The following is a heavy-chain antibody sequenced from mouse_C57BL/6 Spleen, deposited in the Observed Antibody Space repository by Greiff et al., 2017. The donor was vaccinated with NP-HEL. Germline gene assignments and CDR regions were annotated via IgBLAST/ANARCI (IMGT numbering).Heavy chain of an antibody. J-gene: IGHJ3*01. D-gene: IGHD2-4*01. V-gene: IGHV1-64*01. CDR2: IHPNSGST. CDR1: GYTFTSYW. CDR3: ARREIYYDYDAFAY. Sequence: VKLKQPGAELVKPGASVKLSCKASGYTFTSYWMHWVKQRPGQGLEWIGMIHPNSGSTNYNEKFKSKATLTVDKSSSTAYMQLSSLTSEDSAVYYCARREIYYDYDAFAYWGQGTLVTVSA.